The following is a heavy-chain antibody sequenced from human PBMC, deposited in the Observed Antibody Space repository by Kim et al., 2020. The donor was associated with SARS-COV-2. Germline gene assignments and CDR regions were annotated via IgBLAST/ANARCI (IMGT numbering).Heavy chain of an antibody. D-gene: IGHD3-10*01. CDR3: AKDRGGHYYGSGSGIDY. Sequence: AKCRFTISRDNSKNTLYLQMNGLGAEDTAVYYCAKDRGGHYYGSGSGIDYWGQGTLVTVSS. J-gene: IGHJ4*02. V-gene: IGHV3-23*01.